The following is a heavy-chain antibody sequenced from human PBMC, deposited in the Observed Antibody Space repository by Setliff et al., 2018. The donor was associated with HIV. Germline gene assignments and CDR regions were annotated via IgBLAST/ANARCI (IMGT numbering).Heavy chain of an antibody. CDR1: GASISSSPYY. CDR2: ISYSGST. Sequence: PSETLSLTCSVSGASISSSPYYWAWIRQPPGKGLEWIATISYSGSTHYNLALMSRVTISMDTSRNQFSVKLSSVTAADTAIYYCATLNFPLNWFDPWGQGTPGTVSS. CDR3: ATLNFPLNWFDP. V-gene: IGHV4-39*01. J-gene: IGHJ5*02.